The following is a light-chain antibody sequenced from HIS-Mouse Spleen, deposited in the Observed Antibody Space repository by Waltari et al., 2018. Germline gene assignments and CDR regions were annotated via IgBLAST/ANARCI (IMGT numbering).Light chain of an antibody. Sequence: QSALTQPRSVSGSPGQSVTISCTGTSSDVGGYNYVRWYQQHPGKAPKRKIYDVSKRPSGVPDRFSGSKSGNTASLTISGLQAEDEADYYCCSYAGSYTWVFGGGTKLTVL. CDR3: CSYAGSYTWV. CDR1: SSDVGGYNY. V-gene: IGLV2-11*01. J-gene: IGLJ3*02. CDR2: DVS.